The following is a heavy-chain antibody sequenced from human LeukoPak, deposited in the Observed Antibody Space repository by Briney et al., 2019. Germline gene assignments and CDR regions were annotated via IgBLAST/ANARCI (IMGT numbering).Heavy chain of an antibody. J-gene: IGHJ4*02. V-gene: IGHV4-4*07. D-gene: IGHD3-9*01. CDR1: GGSISSYY. Sequence: SETLSLTCTVSGGSISSYYWSWIRQPAGKGLEWIGRIYTSGSTNYNPSLKSRVTMSVDTSKNQFSLKLSSVTAADTAVYYCARGAYDILTGSAYFDYWGQGTLVTVSS. CDR3: ARGAYDILTGSAYFDY. CDR2: IYTSGST.